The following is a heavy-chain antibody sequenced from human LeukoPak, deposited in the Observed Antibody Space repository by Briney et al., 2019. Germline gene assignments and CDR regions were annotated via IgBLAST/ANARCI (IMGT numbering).Heavy chain of an antibody. CDR2: IYYSGRT. D-gene: IGHD3-10*01. Sequence: SETLSLTCTVSAGSISSSNYYWGWIRQPPGTGLEWIGSIYYSGRTYYNPSLKSRVTISVDTSKKQFSLKLSSVTAADTAVYYCARGRPDGSGSYYKFDPWGQGTLVTVSS. J-gene: IGHJ5*02. CDR3: ARGRPDGSGSYYKFDP. CDR1: AGSISSSNYY. V-gene: IGHV4-39*01.